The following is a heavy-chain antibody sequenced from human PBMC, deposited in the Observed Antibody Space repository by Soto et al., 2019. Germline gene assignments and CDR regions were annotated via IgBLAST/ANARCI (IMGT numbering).Heavy chain of an antibody. CDR1: GYTFTRYA. CDR2: ISAYNGNI. D-gene: IGHD1-26*01. J-gene: IGHJ4*02. Sequence: QVHLVQSGAEVKKPGASVKVSCKASGYTFTRYAISWVRQAPGQGLEWMVWISAYNGNIKYAQKLQGRVTMTTDTSTSTAYMELRSLRSDDTAVYYCARDAAVGLFDYWGQGNLVTVSS. CDR3: ARDAAVGLFDY. V-gene: IGHV1-18*01.